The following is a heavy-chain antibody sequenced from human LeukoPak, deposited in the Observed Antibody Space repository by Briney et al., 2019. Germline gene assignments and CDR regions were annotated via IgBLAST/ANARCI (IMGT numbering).Heavy chain of an antibody. D-gene: IGHD5-12*01. V-gene: IGHV4-34*01. CDR3: ARGRVDIVATHTTNYYYCYYMDV. CDR1: GGSFSAYY. J-gene: IGHJ6*03. CDR2: MNHRGCT. Sequence: PSEPLSLPCALCGGSFSAYYWTWIRRPPRRGLEWIGEMNHRGCTNNNPSLKSRVTISVDTSKSQFSLKLSSVTAADTAVYYCARGRVDIVATHTTNYYYCYYMDVWGKGTTVTVSS.